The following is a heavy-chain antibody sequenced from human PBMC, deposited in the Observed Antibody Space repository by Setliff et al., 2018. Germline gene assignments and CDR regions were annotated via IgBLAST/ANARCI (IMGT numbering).Heavy chain of an antibody. J-gene: IGHJ6*03. V-gene: IGHV4-59*01. CDR1: GGSISSYY. CDR2: IYYSGST. CDR3: AREQWLDPPGYYYMDV. Sequence: SETLSLTCTVSGGSISSYYWSWIRQPPGKGLEWIGYIYYSGSTNYNPSLKSRVTISVDTSKNQFSLKLSSVTAADTAVYYCAREQWLDPPGYYYMDVWTKGTTVTVSS. D-gene: IGHD6-19*01.